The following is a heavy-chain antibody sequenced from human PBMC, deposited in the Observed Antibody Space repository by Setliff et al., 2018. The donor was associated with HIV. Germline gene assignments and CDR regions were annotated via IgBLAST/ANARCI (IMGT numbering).Heavy chain of an antibody. V-gene: IGHV1-8*03. J-gene: IGHJ6*02. Sequence: ASVKVSCKTSGYTFTSYDINWVRQATGQGLEWMGWMNPNSGNRGYAQKFQGRVTISRNTSISTAYMELSGLRSEDTAVYYCARGNTAMVYPYYYGMDVWGQGTTVTVSS. CDR2: MNPNSGNR. CDR3: ARGNTAMVYPYYYGMDV. D-gene: IGHD5-18*01. CDR1: GYTFTSYD.